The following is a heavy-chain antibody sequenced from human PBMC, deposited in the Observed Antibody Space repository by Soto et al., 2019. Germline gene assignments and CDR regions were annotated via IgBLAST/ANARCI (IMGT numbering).Heavy chain of an antibody. CDR1: EGTFNNYV. CDR2: ILPIFATP. D-gene: IGHD2-2*01. V-gene: IGHV1-69*06. Sequence: QVQPVQSGGEVKKPGSSVKVSCKASEGTFNNYVVNWVRQAPGQGLEWMGGILPIFATPKYAQKFQGRVTITADKSTSTAYMELTSLRSADTAVYYCAGRCDSTTCLGHFDYWGQGTLVTVAS. CDR3: AGRCDSTTCLGHFDY. J-gene: IGHJ4*02.